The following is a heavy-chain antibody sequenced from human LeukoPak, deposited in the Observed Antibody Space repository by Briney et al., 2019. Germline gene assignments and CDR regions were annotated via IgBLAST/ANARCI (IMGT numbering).Heavy chain of an antibody. D-gene: IGHD1-26*01. V-gene: IGHV3-30*18. J-gene: IGHJ4*02. CDR3: AKEASGSYYSVDY. CDR2: ISYDGSNK. Sequence: GGSLRLSCAASGFTFSSYGMHWVRQAPGKGLEWVAVISYDGSNKYYADSVKGRFTISRDNSKNTLYLQMNSLRAEDTAVYYCAKEASGSYYSVDYWGQGTLVTVSS. CDR1: GFTFSSYG.